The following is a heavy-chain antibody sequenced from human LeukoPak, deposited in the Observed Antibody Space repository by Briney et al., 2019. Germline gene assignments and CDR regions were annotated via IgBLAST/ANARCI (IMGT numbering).Heavy chain of an antibody. V-gene: IGHV3-21*04. CDR3: AKAGLVRGGALDS. D-gene: IGHD4/OR15-4a*01. J-gene: IGHJ4*02. CDR2: ISSSSSYI. Sequence: GSLRLSFSASGFTFNNYTINWVRQAPGEGLELVSSISSSSSYIYYSDSVKGRFTISRDNVKNSLYLQMNSLRVEDTAVYYCAKAGLVRGGALDSWGQGTLVTVSS. CDR1: GFTFNNYT.